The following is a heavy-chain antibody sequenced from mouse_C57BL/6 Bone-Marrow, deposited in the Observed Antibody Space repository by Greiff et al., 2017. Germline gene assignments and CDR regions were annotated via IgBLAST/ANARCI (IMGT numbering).Heavy chain of an antibody. Sequence: VQLKQSGPELVKPGASVKISCKASGYSFTDYNMNWVKQSNGKSLEWIGVINPNYGTTSYNQKFKGKATLTVDQTSSTAYMQLSSLTSEDSAVYYCARGGTTVVEYYFDYWGQGTTLTVSS. D-gene: IGHD1-1*01. V-gene: IGHV1-39*01. CDR2: INPNYGTT. CDR1: GYSFTDYN. CDR3: ARGGTTVVEYYFDY. J-gene: IGHJ2*01.